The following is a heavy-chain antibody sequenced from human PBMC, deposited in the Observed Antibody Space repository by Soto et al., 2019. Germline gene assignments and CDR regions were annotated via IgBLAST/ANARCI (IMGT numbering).Heavy chain of an antibody. J-gene: IGHJ4*02. Sequence: QVQLVQSGAEVKKPGASVKVSCKASGYTFTGYYMHWVRQDPGQGLEWMGWINPNSGGTNDAQKLQGWVTMTRDTSISTAYMELSRLRSDDTAVYYCARAGMITFGGVIAAFGYWGQGTLVTVSS. CDR3: ARAGMITFGGVIAAFGY. D-gene: IGHD3-16*02. CDR2: INPNSGGT. V-gene: IGHV1-2*04. CDR1: GYTFTGYY.